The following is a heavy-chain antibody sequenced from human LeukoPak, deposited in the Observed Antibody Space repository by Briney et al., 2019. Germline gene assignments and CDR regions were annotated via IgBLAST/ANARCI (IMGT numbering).Heavy chain of an antibody. Sequence: GGSLRLSCTASGFTFGDYAMSWVRQAPGKGLEWVGFIRSKAYGGTTEYAASVKGRFTISRDDSKSIAYLQMNSLKTEDTAVYYCTRGGSSSAYYYYYMDVWGKGTTVTVSS. V-gene: IGHV3-49*04. CDR3: TRGGSSSAYYYYYMDV. D-gene: IGHD6-6*01. J-gene: IGHJ6*03. CDR2: IRSKAYGGTT. CDR1: GFTFGDYA.